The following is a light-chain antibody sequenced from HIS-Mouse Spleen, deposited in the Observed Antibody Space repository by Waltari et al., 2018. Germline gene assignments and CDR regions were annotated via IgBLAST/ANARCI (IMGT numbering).Light chain of an antibody. V-gene: IGKV3-11*01. CDR1: QSVSSY. Sequence: EIVLTQSPATLSLSPGERATLSCRASQSVSSYLAWYQQKPGQAPRPLIYDASKGATGIPARFSGSGSGTDFTLTISSLEPEDFAVYYCQQRSNWPPFTFGPGTKVAIK. CDR3: QQRSNWPPFT. J-gene: IGKJ3*01. CDR2: DAS.